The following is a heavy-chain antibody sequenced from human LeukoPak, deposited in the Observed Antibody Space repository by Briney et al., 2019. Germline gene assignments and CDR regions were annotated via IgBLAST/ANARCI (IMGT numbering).Heavy chain of an antibody. V-gene: IGHV3-74*01. CDR3: TRGTGTSPGALGDN. J-gene: IGHJ4*02. CDR2: INLDGSRT. CDR1: GSTFSNYW. Sequence: GGSLRISCAASGSTFSNYWMHWVRQATGKGLVSVSRINLDGSRTTYADSVKGRFIISRDNVKKTMYLQMNSLLAEDTAVYYCTRGTGTSPGALGDNWGQGTLVTVSS. D-gene: IGHD2-8*02.